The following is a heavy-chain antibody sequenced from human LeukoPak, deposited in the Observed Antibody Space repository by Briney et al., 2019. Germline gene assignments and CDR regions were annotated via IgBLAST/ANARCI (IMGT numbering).Heavy chain of an antibody. Sequence: GGSLRLSCAASGFTFSSYEMNWVRQAPGKGLEWVSYISSSGSTIYYADSVKGRFTISRDNAKNSLYLQMNSLRGEDTAEYYCARAATTGTVDYWGQGTRVTVSS. J-gene: IGHJ4*02. CDR1: GFTFSSYE. V-gene: IGHV3-48*03. CDR2: ISSSGSTI. CDR3: ARAATTGTVDY. D-gene: IGHD6-13*01.